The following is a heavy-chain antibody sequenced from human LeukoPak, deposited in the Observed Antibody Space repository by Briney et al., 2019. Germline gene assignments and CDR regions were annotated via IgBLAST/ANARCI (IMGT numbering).Heavy chain of an antibody. CDR1: GFTFSSYA. V-gene: IGHV3-30-3*01. J-gene: IGHJ4*02. CDR2: ISYDGSNK. CDR3: ARELDY. Sequence: GGSLRLSCAASGFTFSSYAMHWVRQAPGKGLEWVAVISYDGSNKYYADSVKGRFTISRDNSKNTLYLQMNSLRAEDTAVYYCARELDYWGQGTLVTVSS.